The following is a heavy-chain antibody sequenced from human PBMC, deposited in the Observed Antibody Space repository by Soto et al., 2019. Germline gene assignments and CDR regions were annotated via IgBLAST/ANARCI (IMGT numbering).Heavy chain of an antibody. CDR1: GGSTTRGGYY. Sequence: PSETLSLTCTLSGGSTTRGGYYRSWIRQHPGKGLKWIGYIYYSGSTYYSPSLKPRVTTSVDTSKNHSHLKLRSVTAAETAVYYCARGNAGWFGELTKSYYYMDVWGKGATVTVSS. CDR3: ARGNAGWFGELTKSYYYMDV. J-gene: IGHJ6*03. D-gene: IGHD3-10*01. V-gene: IGHV4-31*03. CDR2: IYYSGST.